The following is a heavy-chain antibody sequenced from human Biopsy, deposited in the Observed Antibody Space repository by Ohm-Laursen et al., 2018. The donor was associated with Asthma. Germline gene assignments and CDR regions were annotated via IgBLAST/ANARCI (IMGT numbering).Heavy chain of an antibody. V-gene: IGHV3-23*01. CDR3: AKDRDYDILTGPPGFDY. CDR1: GFTFSSYA. Sequence: SLRLSCAALGFTFSSYAMSWVRQAPGKGLEWVSAISGSGGSTYYADSVKGRFTISRDNSKNTLYLQMNSLRAEDTAVYYCAKDRDYDILTGPPGFDYWGQGTLVTVSS. J-gene: IGHJ4*02. D-gene: IGHD3-9*01. CDR2: ISGSGGST.